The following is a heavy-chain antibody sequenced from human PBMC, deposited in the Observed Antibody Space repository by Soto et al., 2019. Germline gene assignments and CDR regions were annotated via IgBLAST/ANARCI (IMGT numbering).Heavy chain of an antibody. CDR1: GYSFTSYW. CDR2: IYPGDSDT. Sequence: PGESLKISCKGSGYSFTSYWIGWVRQMPGKGLEWMGIIYPGDSDTRYSPSFQGQVTISADKSISTAYLQWSSLKASDTAMYYCARQGYFFSTICYYYYYMDFWGKGTMVTVSS. CDR3: ARQGYFFSTICYYYYYMDF. V-gene: IGHV5-51*01. J-gene: IGHJ6*03. D-gene: IGHD2-2*01.